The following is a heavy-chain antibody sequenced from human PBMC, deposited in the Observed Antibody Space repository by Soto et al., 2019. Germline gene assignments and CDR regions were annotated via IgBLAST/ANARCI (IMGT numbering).Heavy chain of an antibody. CDR3: ARAVHYSNPRADNWFDP. CDR2: INSDGSST. J-gene: IGHJ5*02. V-gene: IGHV3-74*01. D-gene: IGHD4-4*01. CDR1: GFTFSSYW. Sequence: EVQLVESGGGLVQPGGSLRLSCAASGFTFSSYWMHWVRQAPGKGLVWVSRINSDGSSTSYADSVKGRFTISRDNAKQTLYLQMNSLRAEDTAVYYCARAVHYSNPRADNWFDPWGQGTLVTVSS.